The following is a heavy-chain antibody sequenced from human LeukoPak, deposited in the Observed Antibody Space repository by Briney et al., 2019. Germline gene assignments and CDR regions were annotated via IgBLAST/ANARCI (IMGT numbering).Heavy chain of an antibody. CDR2: INHSGST. CDR3: ARDGTDYYMDV. D-gene: IGHD6-13*01. CDR1: GFTFSSYA. J-gene: IGHJ6*03. Sequence: PGGSLRLSCAASGFTFSSYAMSWIRQPPGKGLEWIGEINHSGSTNYNPSLKSRVTISVDTSKNQFSLKLSSVTAADTAVYYSARDGTDYYMDVWGKGTTVTVSS. V-gene: IGHV4-34*01.